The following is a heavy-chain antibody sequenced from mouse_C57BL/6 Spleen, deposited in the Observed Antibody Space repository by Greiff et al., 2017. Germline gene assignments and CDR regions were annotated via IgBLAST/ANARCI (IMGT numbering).Heavy chain of an antibody. D-gene: IGHD2-5*01. CDR2: IHPNSGST. V-gene: IGHV1-64*01. CDR3: ARDSNYDYFDY. Sequence: QVQLQQPGAELVKPGASVKLSCKASGYTFTSYWMHWVKQRPGQGLEWIGMIHPNSGSTNYNEKFKSKATLTVDKSSSTAYMQLSSLTSADSAVYYCARDSNYDYFDYWGQGTTLTVSS. J-gene: IGHJ2*01. CDR1: GYTFTSYW.